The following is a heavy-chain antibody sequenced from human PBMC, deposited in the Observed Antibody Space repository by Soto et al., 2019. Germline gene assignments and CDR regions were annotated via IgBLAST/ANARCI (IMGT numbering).Heavy chain of an antibody. J-gene: IGHJ4*02. Sequence: EVQLLESGGGLVQPGGSLRLSCAASGFTFSSYAMSWVRTAPGKGLEWVSVISGSGGSTYYADSVKGRFTISRDNSKTTPYLQMNSLRAEDTAVYYCARRTSGWYLDYWGQGTLVTVSS. CDR2: ISGSGGST. CDR1: GFTFSSYA. D-gene: IGHD6-19*01. V-gene: IGHV3-23*01. CDR3: ARRTSGWYLDY.